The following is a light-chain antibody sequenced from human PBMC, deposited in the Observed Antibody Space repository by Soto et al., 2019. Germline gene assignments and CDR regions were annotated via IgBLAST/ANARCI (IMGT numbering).Light chain of an antibody. J-gene: IGKJ2*01. CDR2: WAS. CDR1: QSVLYSSNNQNY. CDR3: QQYYSTPRT. Sequence: DIVLTQSADSLAVSLGERATINCKSSQSVLYSSNNQNYLAWYQQKPGQPPKLLIYWASTRESGVPDRFSGSGSGTDVTHTISSLQAEDVAVYYCQQYYSTPRTFGQGTKLEIK. V-gene: IGKV4-1*01.